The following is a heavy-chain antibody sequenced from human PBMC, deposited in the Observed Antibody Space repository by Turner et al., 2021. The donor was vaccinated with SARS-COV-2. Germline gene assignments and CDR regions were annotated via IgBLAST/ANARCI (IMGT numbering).Heavy chain of an antibody. J-gene: IGHJ4*02. CDR2: INPNTGAT. D-gene: IGHD3-10*01. CDR1: GYRFNGYY. Sequence: QVQLVQSGTEVRKPGASVKVSCRASGYRFNGYYIHWVRQAPGQGLEWMGWINPNTGATNYAQKSQGRVTLTRETSIRTVYMELTRLRADDTAVYYCAKDSGAVDGSFDFWGQGSLVAVSS. CDR3: AKDSGAVDGSFDF. V-gene: IGHV1-2*02.